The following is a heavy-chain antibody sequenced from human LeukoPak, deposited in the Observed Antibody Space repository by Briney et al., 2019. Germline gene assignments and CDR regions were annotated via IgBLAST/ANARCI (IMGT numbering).Heavy chain of an antibody. CDR1: GGSISSGGYY. D-gene: IGHD5-18*01. Sequence: PSQTLSLTCTVSGGSISSGGYYWSWIRQHPGTGLEWIGYIYYSGSTYYNPSLKSRVTISVDTSKNQFSLKLSSVTAADTAVYYCARYSYGDNWFDPWGQGTLVTVSS. CDR2: IYYSGST. J-gene: IGHJ5*02. V-gene: IGHV4-31*03. CDR3: ARYSYGDNWFDP.